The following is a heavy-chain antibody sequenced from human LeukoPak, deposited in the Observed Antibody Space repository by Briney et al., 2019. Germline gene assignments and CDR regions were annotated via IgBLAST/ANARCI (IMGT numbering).Heavy chain of an antibody. V-gene: IGHV1-18*01. J-gene: IGHJ4*02. D-gene: IGHD6-6*01. Sequence: ASVKVSCKASGYTFPDYGISWVRQAPGQGLEWVGRISGYNGHTNYAQKFQGRVTMTTDTSTSTVYMELRTLRSDDTAVYYCARDQNIAGRPDYWGQGTLVTVSS. CDR1: GYTFPDYG. CDR2: ISGYNGHT. CDR3: ARDQNIAGRPDY.